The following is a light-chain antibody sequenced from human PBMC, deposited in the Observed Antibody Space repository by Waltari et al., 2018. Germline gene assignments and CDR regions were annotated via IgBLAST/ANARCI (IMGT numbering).Light chain of an antibody. Sequence: DIVMTQSPDSLAVSLGERATINCNSSQSVLYSSNNKNYLAWYRQKPGQPPNLLIYWASTRESGVPDRFSGSGSGSDFTLTISSLQAEDVAVYYCQQFYSTPRTFGQGTKLEI. CDR2: WAS. V-gene: IGKV4-1*01. CDR1: QSVLYSSNNKNY. J-gene: IGKJ2*02. CDR3: QQFYSTPRT.